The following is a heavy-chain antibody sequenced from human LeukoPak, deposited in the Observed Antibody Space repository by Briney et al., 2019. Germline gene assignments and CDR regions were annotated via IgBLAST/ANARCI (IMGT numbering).Heavy chain of an antibody. CDR1: GFTFSSSA. D-gene: IGHD4-17*01. Sequence: GSLRLSCAASGFTFSSSALHWVRQAPGKGLEWVAVISSDGFNKYYSDSVKGRCTISRDNSNNTVYLQMDSLKTGDTAVYYCAKALSMTTVGYFQHWGQGTLVTVSS. V-gene: IGHV3-30*18. CDR3: AKALSMTTVGYFQH. CDR2: ISSDGFNK. J-gene: IGHJ4*02.